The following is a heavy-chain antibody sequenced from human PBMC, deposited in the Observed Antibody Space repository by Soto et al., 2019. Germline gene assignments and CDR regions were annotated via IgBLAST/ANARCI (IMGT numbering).Heavy chain of an antibody. CDR3: ARGNHRWLQWWYLDL. D-gene: IGHD5-12*01. CDR1: GGTFSSYT. CDR2: IIPIFGTA. Sequence: QVQLVQSGAEVKKPGSSVTVSCKASGGTFSSYTISWVRQAPGQGLEWMGGIIPIFGTANYAQKFQGRVMITADESTSTAYMELSGLRSEDTAVYYCARGNHRWLQWWYLDLWGRGTLGTVSS. V-gene: IGHV1-69*12. J-gene: IGHJ2*01.